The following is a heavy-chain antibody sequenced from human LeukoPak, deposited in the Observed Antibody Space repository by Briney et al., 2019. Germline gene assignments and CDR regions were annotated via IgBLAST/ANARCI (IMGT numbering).Heavy chain of an antibody. CDR3: AKTQGYSGYDSEFVK. V-gene: IGHV3-23*01. CDR2: LTGSGTTT. J-gene: IGHJ4*02. CDR1: GFTFSNYA. D-gene: IGHD5-12*01. Sequence: GGSLRLSCAASGFTFSNYAMSWVRQAPGMGLEWVSVLTGSGTTTFYADSVKGRFNISRDDSKNTLYLQMNSLRAEDTAVYFCAKTQGYSGYDSEFVKWGQGTLVSVSS.